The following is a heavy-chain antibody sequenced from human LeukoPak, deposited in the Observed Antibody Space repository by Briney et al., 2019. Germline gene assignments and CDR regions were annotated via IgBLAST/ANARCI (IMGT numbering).Heavy chain of an antibody. D-gene: IGHD3-10*01. CDR3: ANMGHDY. V-gene: IGHV3-23*01. Sequence: GGSVRLSCAASGFTFSSFVMSWVRQAPGKGLEWVSAISGSGGSTYYADSVKGRFTISRDNSKNTLYLQMNSLRAEDTALYYCANMGHDYWGQGTLVTVSS. J-gene: IGHJ4*02. CDR2: ISGSGGST. CDR1: GFTFSSFV.